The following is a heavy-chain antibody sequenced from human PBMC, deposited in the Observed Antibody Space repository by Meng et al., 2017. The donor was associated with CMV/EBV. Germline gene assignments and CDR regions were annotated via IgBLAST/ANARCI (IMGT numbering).Heavy chain of an antibody. CDR3: TGDGRYVFTGAF. Sequence: QVVAPGGGLVKPGESLRLSCAASGFDFTGAWMTWVRQTPGKGLEWVGRIKSETFGGTTDYAAPVKGRFTISRDDSKNTLFLQMNSLKTEDTAVYFCTGDGRYVFTGAFRGQGALVTVSS. V-gene: IGHV3-15*01. D-gene: IGHD7-27*01. CDR1: GFDFTGAW. J-gene: IGHJ4*02. CDR2: IKSETFGGTT.